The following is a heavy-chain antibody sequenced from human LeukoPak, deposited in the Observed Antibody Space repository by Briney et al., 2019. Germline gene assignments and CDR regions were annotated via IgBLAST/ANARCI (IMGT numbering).Heavy chain of an antibody. D-gene: IGHD6-13*01. CDR1: GFTFSSYW. V-gene: IGHV3-30*02. J-gene: IGHJ6*03. CDR2: IRYDGSNK. Sequence: GGSLRLSCAASGFTFSSYWMHWVRQAPGKGLEWVAFIRYDGSNKYYADSVKGRFTISRDNSKNTLYVQMNSLRAEDTAVYYCAKEGYSRGYYSYYYMDVWGKGTTVTVSS. CDR3: AKEGYSRGYYSYYYMDV.